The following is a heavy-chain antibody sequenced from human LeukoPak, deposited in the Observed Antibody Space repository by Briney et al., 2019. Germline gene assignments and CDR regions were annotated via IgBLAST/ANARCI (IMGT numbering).Heavy chain of an antibody. D-gene: IGHD6-19*01. CDR2: INSDGSSR. J-gene: IGHJ4*02. V-gene: IGHV3-74*03. CDR3: TRAPLYGSSDWVIS. Sequence: GGSLRLSCTASGFTFSSYWMHWVRQAPGKGLVWVSRINSDGSSREYADSVEDRFTISRDNAKNTLYLQMYNLRADGTAFYYCTRAPLYGSSDWVISWGQGTLVTVSS. CDR1: GFTFSSYW.